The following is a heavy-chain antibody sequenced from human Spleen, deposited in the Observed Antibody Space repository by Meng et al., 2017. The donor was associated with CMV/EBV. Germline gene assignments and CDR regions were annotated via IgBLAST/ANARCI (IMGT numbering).Heavy chain of an antibody. CDR3: TGDSVSNPNLDY. V-gene: IGHV3-66*01. CDR1: GFNVRDKY. CDR2: IYRGDNT. J-gene: IGHJ4*02. D-gene: IGHD3-10*01. Sequence: VQVVEAGGGVVQPGGSLRLSCAASGFNVRDKYMSWVRQAPGKGLEWVCIIYRGDNTYYIDSVKDRFTVSRDNSKNTMYLQMNSLRVEDTAVYYCTGDSVSNPNLDYWGQGTLVTVSS.